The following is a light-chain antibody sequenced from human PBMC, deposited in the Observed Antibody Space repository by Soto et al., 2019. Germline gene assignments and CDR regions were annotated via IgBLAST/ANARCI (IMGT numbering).Light chain of an antibody. CDR3: QQYVSWT. J-gene: IGKJ1*01. CDR2: GTS. V-gene: IGKV3-20*01. Sequence: EIVLTQSPGTLSVSPGERATLSCRASQTISSNNLAWYQQKPGQAPSLLIYGTSSRATGIRDRFSGSGSGIDFTLTISRLEPEDSSICYCQQYVSWTFGQGTKVEI. CDR1: QTISSNN.